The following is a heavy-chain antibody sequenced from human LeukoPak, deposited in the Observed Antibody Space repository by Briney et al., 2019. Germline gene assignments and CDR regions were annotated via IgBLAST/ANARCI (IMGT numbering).Heavy chain of an antibody. CDR1: GYTFTGYY. D-gene: IGHD6-6*01. J-gene: IGHJ6*03. V-gene: IGHV1-2*02. Sequence: ASVQVSCKASGYTFTGYYMHGVRQAAGQGLEWMGWINPNSGGTNYAQKFQGRVTMTRDTSISPAYMELSRLRSDDTAVYYCAREPGAARYYYMDVWGKGTTVTVSS. CDR2: INPNSGGT. CDR3: AREPGAARYYYMDV.